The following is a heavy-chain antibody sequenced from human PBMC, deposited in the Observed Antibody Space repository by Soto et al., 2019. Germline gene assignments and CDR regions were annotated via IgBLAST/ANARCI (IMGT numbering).Heavy chain of an antibody. D-gene: IGHD3-9*01. CDR3: ASGRGYGSLTGYFHYFDY. CDR2: ISWKSHSI. Sequence: SPNLFSAPCGVTVYTSEMDAVLQAAGKGVEWVSGISWKSHSIAYADSVTGRFTISRENAKKSLYLQMNSLRAEDTALYYCASGRGYGSLTGYFHYFDYWGQGSLVKVSS. J-gene: IGHJ4*02. CDR1: GVTVYTSE. V-gene: IGHV3-9*01.